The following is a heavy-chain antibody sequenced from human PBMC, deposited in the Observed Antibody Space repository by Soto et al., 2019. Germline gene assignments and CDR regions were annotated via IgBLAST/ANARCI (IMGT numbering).Heavy chain of an antibody. D-gene: IGHD2-2*01. J-gene: IGHJ6*02. Sequence: EVQLLESGGGLVQPGGSLRLSCAASGFTFSSYAMSWVRQAPGKGLEWVSAISGSGGSTYYADSVKGRFTISRDNSKNTLYLQMNSLRAEDTAVYYCAKASSAVVVPAAHHYYYYGMDVWGQGPTVTVSS. CDR2: ISGSGGST. V-gene: IGHV3-23*01. CDR1: GFTFSSYA. CDR3: AKASSAVVVPAAHHYYYYGMDV.